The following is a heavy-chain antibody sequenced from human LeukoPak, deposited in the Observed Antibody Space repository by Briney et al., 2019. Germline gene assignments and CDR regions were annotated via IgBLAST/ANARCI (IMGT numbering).Heavy chain of an antibody. Sequence: GGSLRLSCAASGFTFSSYPMNWVRQAPGKGLEWVSSISSRSDYIYYADSVKGRFTISRDDAKNSLYLQMNSLRAEDTAVYYCARLPELPGFRDYWGPGTLVTVSS. CDR2: ISSRSDYI. V-gene: IGHV3-21*01. J-gene: IGHJ4*02. CDR1: GFTFSSYP. CDR3: ARLPELPGFRDY. D-gene: IGHD1-7*01.